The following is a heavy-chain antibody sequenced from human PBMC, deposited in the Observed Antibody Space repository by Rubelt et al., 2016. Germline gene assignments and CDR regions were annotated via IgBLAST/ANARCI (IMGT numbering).Heavy chain of an antibody. Sequence: QVQLQQWGAGLLKPSETLSLTCAVYGGSFSGYYWSWIRQAPGKGLEWIGEINHSGSTNYNPSLKSRVAISVDTSKKQFSLKLTSGTAADTAVYYWARGRVSSGWYRDYWGQGTLVIVSS. J-gene: IGHJ4*02. D-gene: IGHD6-19*01. CDR3: ARGRVSSGWYRDY. CDR1: GGSFSGYY. V-gene: IGHV4-34*01. CDR2: INHSGST.